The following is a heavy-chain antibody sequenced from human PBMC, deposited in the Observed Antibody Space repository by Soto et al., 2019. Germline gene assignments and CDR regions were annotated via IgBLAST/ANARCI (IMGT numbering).Heavy chain of an antibody. CDR3: AKDRLPPAMARSYYYYGMDV. CDR1: GFTFSSYG. J-gene: IGHJ6*02. CDR2: ISYDGSNK. Sequence: PGGSLRLSCAASGFTFSSYGMHWVRQAPGKGLEWVAVISYDGSNKYYADSVKGRFTISRDNSKNTLYLQMNSLRAEDTAVYYCAKDRLPPAMARSYYYYGMDVWGQGTTVTVSS. D-gene: IGHD5-18*01. V-gene: IGHV3-30*18.